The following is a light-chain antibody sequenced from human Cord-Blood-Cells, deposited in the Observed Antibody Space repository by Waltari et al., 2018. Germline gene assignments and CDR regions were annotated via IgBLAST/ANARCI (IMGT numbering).Light chain of an antibody. CDR3: CSYAGSVV. J-gene: IGLJ2*01. Sequence: SALTQPASVSGSPGQSITISCTGTSRYVGGYNLVSWYQQQPGKAPKLMIYEGSKRPSGVSNRFSGSKSGNTASLTISGLQAEDEADYYCCSYAGSVVFGGGTKLTVL. CDR2: EGS. CDR1: SRYVGGYNL. V-gene: IGLV2-23*01.